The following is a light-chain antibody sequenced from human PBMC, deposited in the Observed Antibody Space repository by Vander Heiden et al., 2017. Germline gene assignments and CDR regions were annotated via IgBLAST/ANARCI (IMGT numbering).Light chain of an antibody. V-gene: IGKV3-20*01. CDR2: ATS. CDR1: QSRSGTV. CDR3: QQYGRSPPDT. Sequence: EIVLTQSPGTLSLSPGEGATLSCRASQSRSGTVAWYQQKAGQAPRLLIYATSKRPTGIPDRFRGSGSGTDFTLTISRLEPEDSAVYYCQQYGRSPPDTFGQGTKLEIK. J-gene: IGKJ2*01.